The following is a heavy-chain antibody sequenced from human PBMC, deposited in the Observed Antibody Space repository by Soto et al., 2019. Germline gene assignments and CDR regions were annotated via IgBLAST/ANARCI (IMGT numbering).Heavy chain of an antibody. CDR2: ISSYGGST. Sequence: EVQLVESGGGLVQPGGSLRLSCAASGFTFSSYAMHWVRQAPGKGLEYVSAISSYGGSTYYANSVKGRFTISRDNSKNTLYLQMGSLRAEDMAVYYSARDTDSSGYYDLDYWGQGTLVTVSS. V-gene: IGHV3-64*01. CDR3: ARDTDSSGYYDLDY. D-gene: IGHD3-22*01. CDR1: GFTFSSYA. J-gene: IGHJ4*02.